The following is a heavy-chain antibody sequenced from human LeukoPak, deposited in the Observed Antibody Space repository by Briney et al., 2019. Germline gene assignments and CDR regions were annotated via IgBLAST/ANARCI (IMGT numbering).Heavy chain of an antibody. CDR3: ARDERDFYDSSGYYGMDV. CDR2: IKRDGSEK. J-gene: IGHJ6*02. CDR1: GFTFSSYW. Sequence: GGSLRLSCAASGFTFSSYWMSWVRQAPGKGLEWVANIKRDGSEKYYVVSVEGRFTIARDNAKNSLYLQMNSLRAEDTAVYYCARDERDFYDSSGYYGMDVWGQGTTVTVSS. D-gene: IGHD3-22*01. V-gene: IGHV3-7*01.